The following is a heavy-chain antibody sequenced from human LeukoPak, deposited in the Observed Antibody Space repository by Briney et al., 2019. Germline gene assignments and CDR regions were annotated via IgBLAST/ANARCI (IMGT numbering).Heavy chain of an antibody. CDR3: ARLHRHNSYYFDY. V-gene: IGHV4-38-2*01. Sequence: SETLSLTCAVSGYSISGCYYWGWIRQPPGKGLEWIGSIYHSGSTYYNPSLKSRVTISVDTSKNQFSLKLSSVTAADTAVYYSARLHRHNSYYFDYWGQGTLVTVSS. CDR2: IYHSGST. J-gene: IGHJ4*02. CDR1: GYSISGCYY. D-gene: IGHD1-1*01.